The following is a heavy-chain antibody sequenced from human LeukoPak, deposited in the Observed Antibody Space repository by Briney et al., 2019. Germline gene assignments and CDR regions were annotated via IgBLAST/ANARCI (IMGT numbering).Heavy chain of an antibody. D-gene: IGHD5-18*01. CDR1: GFTFSDFA. Sequence: GGSLRLSCAASGFTFSDFAMIWVRQPPGKGLEWASSTFQGGGEIHYADSVRGRFTISRDNSRSTLFLQMNSLRGEDTAIYYCATYRQVMLPFEAWGQGTLVTVSS. V-gene: IGHV3-23*01. CDR2: TFQGGGEI. CDR3: ATYRQVMLPFEA. J-gene: IGHJ5*02.